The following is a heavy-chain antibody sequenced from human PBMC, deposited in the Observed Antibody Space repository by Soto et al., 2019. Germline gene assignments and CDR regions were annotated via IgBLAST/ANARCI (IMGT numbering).Heavy chain of an antibody. CDR1: GYTFTSYA. V-gene: IGHV1-3*05. Sequence: QVQLVQSGAEEKKPGASVKVSCKASGYTFTSYAMHWVRQAPGQRLEWMGWINAGNGNTKYSQKFQGRVTITRDPAASTAYIELSSRRSEDTAVYYCARSIVVGTALDYWGQGTLVTVSS. J-gene: IGHJ4*02. D-gene: IGHD2-21*02. CDR3: ARSIVVGTALDY. CDR2: INAGNGNT.